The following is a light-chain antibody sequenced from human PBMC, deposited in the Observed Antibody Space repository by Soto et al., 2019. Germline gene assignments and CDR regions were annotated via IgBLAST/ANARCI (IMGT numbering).Light chain of an antibody. CDR2: GAS. CDR1: QSVSSSY. V-gene: IGKV3-20*01. CDR3: QHYGSSRT. J-gene: IGKJ1*01. Sequence: VLTQTPAPLSLSPADCATLSCRASQSVSSSYLAWYQQKPGQAPRLLIYGASSRATGIPERFSGSGSGTDFTLTISRLEPEDFAVYYCQHYGSSRTFGQGTKVDIK.